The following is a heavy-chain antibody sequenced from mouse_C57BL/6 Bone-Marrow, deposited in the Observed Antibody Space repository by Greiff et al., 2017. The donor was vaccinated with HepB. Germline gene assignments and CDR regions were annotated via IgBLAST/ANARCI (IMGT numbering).Heavy chain of an antibody. CDR2: INYDGSST. CDR1: GFTFSDYY. Sequence: EVKLVESEGGLVQPGSSMKLSCTASGFTFSDYYMAWVRQVPEKGLEWVANINYDGSSTYYLDSLKSRFIISRDNAKNILYLQMSSLKSEDTATYYCAREDYGNYGMDYWGQGTSVTVSS. V-gene: IGHV5-16*01. CDR3: AREDYGNYGMDY. J-gene: IGHJ4*01. D-gene: IGHD2-1*01.